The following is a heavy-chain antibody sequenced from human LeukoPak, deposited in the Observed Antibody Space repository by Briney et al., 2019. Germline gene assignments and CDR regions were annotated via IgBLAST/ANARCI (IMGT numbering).Heavy chain of an antibody. CDR2: ISGSGGST. V-gene: IGHV3-23*01. J-gene: IGHJ4*02. D-gene: IGHD3-9*01. Sequence: PGGSLRLSCAASGFTFSSYAMSWVRQAPGKGLEWVSAISGSGGSTYYADSVEGRSTISRDNSKNTLYLQMNSLRAEDTAVYYCAKEHGRLLRYFDWLPYYFDYWGQGTLVTVSS. CDR1: GFTFSSYA. CDR3: AKEHGRLLRYFDWLPYYFDY.